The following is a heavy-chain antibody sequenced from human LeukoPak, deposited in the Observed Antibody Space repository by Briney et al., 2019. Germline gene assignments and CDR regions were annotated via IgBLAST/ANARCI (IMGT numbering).Heavy chain of an antibody. J-gene: IGHJ3*02. CDR3: ARWADYYDSSGYSNAFDI. D-gene: IGHD3-22*01. Sequence: SETLSLTCTVSGGSISSGDYYWSWIRQPPGKGLEWIGYIYYSGSTYYNPSLKSRVTISVDTSKNQFSLKLSSVTAADTAVYYCARWADYYDSSGYSNAFDIWGQGTMVTVSS. V-gene: IGHV4-30-4*01. CDR2: IYYSGST. CDR1: GGSISSGDYY.